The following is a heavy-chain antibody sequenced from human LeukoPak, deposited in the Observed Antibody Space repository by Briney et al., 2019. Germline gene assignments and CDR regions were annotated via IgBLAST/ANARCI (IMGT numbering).Heavy chain of an antibody. CDR1: GFTFSSYG. CDR3: ARRSYSPPLRYFDWLPMDY. J-gene: IGHJ4*02. D-gene: IGHD3-9*01. V-gene: IGHV3-33*01. CDR2: IRYDGSNK. Sequence: PGRSLRLSCAASGFTFSSYGMHWVRQAPGKGLEWVAVIRYDGSNKYYADSVKGRFTIARDNSKNTLYLEMNSLRAEETAVYCCARRSYSPPLRYFDWLPMDYWGQGTLVTVSS.